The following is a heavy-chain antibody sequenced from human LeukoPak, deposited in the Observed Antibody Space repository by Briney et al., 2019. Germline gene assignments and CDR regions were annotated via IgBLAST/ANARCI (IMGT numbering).Heavy chain of an antibody. Sequence: ASVKVSCKASGYTFTSYGISWVRQAPGQGLEWMGWISAYNGNTNYAQKLRGRVTMTTDTSTSTAYMELRSLRSDDTAVYYCARGVVVPAAIGYYGMDVWGQGTTVTVSS. CDR2: ISAYNGNT. CDR3: ARGVVVPAAIGYYGMDV. J-gene: IGHJ6*02. CDR1: GYTFTSYG. D-gene: IGHD2-2*01. V-gene: IGHV1-18*01.